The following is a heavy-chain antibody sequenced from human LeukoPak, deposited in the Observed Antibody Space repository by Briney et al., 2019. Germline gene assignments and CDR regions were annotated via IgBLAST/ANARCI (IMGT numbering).Heavy chain of an antibody. CDR1: GGSISSYY. D-gene: IGHD2-2*01. Sequence: SETLSLTCTVSGGSISSYYWSWIRQPAGKGLEWIGRIYTSGSTNYNPSLKSRVTISVDTSKNQFSLKLSSVTAADTAVYYCAREARIVVVPFDWFDPWGQGTLVTVSS. J-gene: IGHJ5*02. V-gene: IGHV4-4*07. CDR3: AREARIVVVPFDWFDP. CDR2: IYTSGST.